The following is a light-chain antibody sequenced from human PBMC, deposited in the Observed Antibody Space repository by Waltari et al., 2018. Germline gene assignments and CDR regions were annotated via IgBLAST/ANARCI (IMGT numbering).Light chain of an antibody. V-gene: IGLV2-8*01. CDR2: EVS. Sequence: QSALTQPPSASGSPGQSVTIPCTGSGSDFRDSAFVSWYQQHPGKAPKVILYEVSKRSSGVPDRFSGSKSGNTASLTVSGLQAEDEADYYCSSFAGRWIFGGGTKLTVL. CDR3: SSFAGRWI. J-gene: IGLJ2*01. CDR1: GSDFRDSAF.